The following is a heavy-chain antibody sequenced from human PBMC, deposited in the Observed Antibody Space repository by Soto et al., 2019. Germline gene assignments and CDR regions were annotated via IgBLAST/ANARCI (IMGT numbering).Heavy chain of an antibody. J-gene: IGHJ5*02. CDR2: ISSSSSYI. CDR3: ARDLGNWFDA. CDR1: GFTFSSYS. Sequence: EVQLVESGGGLVKPGGSLRLSCAASGFTFSSYSMNWVRQAPGKGLEWVSSISSSSSYIYYADSVKGRFTISRDNAMNSLYLQMNSLRGEDTAVYYCARDLGNWFDAWGQGSLVTVSS. V-gene: IGHV3-21*01.